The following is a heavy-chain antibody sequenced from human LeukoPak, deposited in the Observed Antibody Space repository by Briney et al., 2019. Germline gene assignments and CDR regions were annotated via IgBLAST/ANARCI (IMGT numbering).Heavy chain of an antibody. CDR3: ARASSWNFDY. J-gene: IGHJ4*02. CDR1: GFTFSGFW. D-gene: IGHD6-13*01. Sequence: GGSLRLSCAVSGFTFSGFWMSWSRQAPGEGLEWVASINSDGSEGYYADVVKGRFTISRDNAKNSLYLQINSLRSDDTAVYYCARASSWNFDYWGQGTLVTVSS. CDR2: INSDGSEG. V-gene: IGHV3-7*03.